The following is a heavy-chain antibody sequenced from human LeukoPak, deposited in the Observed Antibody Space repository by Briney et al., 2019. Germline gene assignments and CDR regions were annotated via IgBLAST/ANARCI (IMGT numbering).Heavy chain of an antibody. V-gene: IGHV4-4*07. Sequence: PSETLSLTCTVSGGSISSYYWSSIRPPAGKGLEWIGRIYTSGRTNYNPSLKSRVTMSVDTSKNQFSLKLSSVTAADTAVYYCARAPTPGYCSSTSCAHAFDIWGQGTMVTVSS. D-gene: IGHD2-2*01. CDR2: IYTSGRT. J-gene: IGHJ3*02. CDR3: ARAPTPGYCSSTSCAHAFDI. CDR1: GGSISSYY.